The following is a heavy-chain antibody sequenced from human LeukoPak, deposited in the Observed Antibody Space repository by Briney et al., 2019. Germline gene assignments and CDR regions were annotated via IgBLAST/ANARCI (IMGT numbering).Heavy chain of an antibody. J-gene: IGHJ4*02. Sequence: GASVKVSCKASGYTFTGYYLHWVRQAPGQGLEWMGWISAYNGNTNYAQKLQGRVTMTTDTSTSTAYMELRSLRSDDTAVYYCARGENFNGDYGTNFDYWGQGTLVTVSS. D-gene: IGHD4-17*01. CDR1: GYTFTGYY. V-gene: IGHV1-18*04. CDR3: ARGENFNGDYGTNFDY. CDR2: ISAYNGNT.